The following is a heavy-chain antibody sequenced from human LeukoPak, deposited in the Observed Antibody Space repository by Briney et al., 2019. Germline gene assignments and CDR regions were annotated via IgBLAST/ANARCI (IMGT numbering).Heavy chain of an antibody. D-gene: IGHD1-26*01. CDR1: GDSVSSNSAA. J-gene: IGHJ4*02. Sequence: SQTLSLTCVISGDSVSSNSAAWNWIRQSPSRGLEWLGRTYYRSKWYYHYAVSMKSRITVNPDTSKNQFSLQLDSVTPEDTAVYYCARTRDLGPDYWGQGTLVTVSS. CDR3: ARTRDLGPDY. CDR2: TYYRSKWYY. V-gene: IGHV6-1*01.